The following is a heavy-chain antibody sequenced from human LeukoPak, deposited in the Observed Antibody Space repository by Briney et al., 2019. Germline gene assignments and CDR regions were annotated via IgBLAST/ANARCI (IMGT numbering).Heavy chain of an antibody. CDR3: ANSKSPTRHFDY. D-gene: IGHD2-15*01. CDR2: ISGSGATT. V-gene: IGHV3-23*01. CDR1: GFTFSSYA. Sequence: PGGSLRLSCAASGFTFSSYAMGWVRQAPGKGLEWVSGISGSGATTSYTDSVKGRFTISRDNSKNTLFLQMNSLRAEDTAVYYCANSKSPTRHFDYWGQGTLVTVSS. J-gene: IGHJ4*02.